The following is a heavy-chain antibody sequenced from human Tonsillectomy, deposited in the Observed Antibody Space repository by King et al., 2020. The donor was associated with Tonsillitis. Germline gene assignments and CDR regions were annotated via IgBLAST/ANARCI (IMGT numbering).Heavy chain of an antibody. CDR2: IKQDGSEK. Sequence: VQLVESGGGLVKPGGSLRLSCAASGCTFSSYWMSWVRQAPGKGLEWVANIKQDGSEKYYVDAVKGRFTISRDNAKNSLYLQMNSLRAEDTAVYYCVRGWPDAFDIWGQGTMVTVSS. D-gene: IGHD6-19*01. V-gene: IGHV3-7*01. CDR3: VRGWPDAFDI. J-gene: IGHJ3*02. CDR1: GCTFSSYW.